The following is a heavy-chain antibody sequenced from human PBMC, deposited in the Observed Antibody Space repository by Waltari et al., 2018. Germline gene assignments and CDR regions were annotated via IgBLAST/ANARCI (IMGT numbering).Heavy chain of an antibody. J-gene: IGHJ4*02. CDR3: ARDHHSDCPGGVCFHFDY. V-gene: IGHV1-2*06. CDR1: GYTFTGFY. Sequence: QVQLVQSGAEVKKPGASVKVSCKTSGYTFTGFYIYWMRQAPGQGLEYMVRINPDSGATDYEKKFEGRLTMTRDTSINTAYMEMSSLTPDDTAVFYCARDHHSDCPGGVCFHFDYWGQGTLVTVSS. D-gene: IGHD2-8*02. CDR2: INPDSGAT.